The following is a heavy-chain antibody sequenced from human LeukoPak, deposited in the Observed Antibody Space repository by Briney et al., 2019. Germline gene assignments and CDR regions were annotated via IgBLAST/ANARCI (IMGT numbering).Heavy chain of an antibody. CDR3: ARDPVSPTRRGGYSSLPIGGAFDI. CDR2: INPSGGAT. J-gene: IGHJ3*02. V-gene: IGHV1-46*01. CDR1: GYTFTSYY. Sequence: ASVKVSCKASGYTFTSYYMHWVRQAPGQGLEWMGIINPSGGATSYAQKFQGRVTMTRDTSTSTVYMELSSLRSEDTAVYYCARDPVSPTRRGGYSSLPIGGAFDIWGQGTMVTVSS. D-gene: IGHD2-21*01.